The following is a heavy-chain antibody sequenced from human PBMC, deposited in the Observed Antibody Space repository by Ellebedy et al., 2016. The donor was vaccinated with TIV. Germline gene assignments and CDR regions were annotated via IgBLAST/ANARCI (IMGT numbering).Heavy chain of an antibody. CDR3: ARDLWFGATSGMDV. Sequence: MPSETLSLTCTVSGGSISSYYWSWIRQPAGKGLEWIGRIYNSGSTNYNPSLKSRVTMSVDTSKNQFSLKLSSVTAADTAVYYWARDLWFGATSGMDVWGQGTTVTVSS. J-gene: IGHJ6*02. D-gene: IGHD3-10*01. V-gene: IGHV4-4*07. CDR2: IYNSGST. CDR1: GGSISSYY.